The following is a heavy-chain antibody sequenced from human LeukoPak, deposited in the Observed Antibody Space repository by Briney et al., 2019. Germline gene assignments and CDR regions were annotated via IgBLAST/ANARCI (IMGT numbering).Heavy chain of an antibody. Sequence: SQTLSLTCTVSGGSISSGGYYWSWIRQHPGKGLEWIGYIYHSGSTYYNPSLKSRVTISVDTSKSQFSLKLSSVTAADTAVYYCAKRGYSSSWYGDIDYWGQGTLVTVSS. J-gene: IGHJ4*02. CDR1: GGSISSGGYY. V-gene: IGHV4-31*03. CDR2: IYHSGST. D-gene: IGHD6-13*01. CDR3: AKRGYSSSWYGDIDY.